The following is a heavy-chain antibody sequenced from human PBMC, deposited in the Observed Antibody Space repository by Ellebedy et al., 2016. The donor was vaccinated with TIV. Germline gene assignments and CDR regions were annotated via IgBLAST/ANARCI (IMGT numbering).Heavy chain of an antibody. J-gene: IGHJ6*02. Sequence: GESLKISCKGSGYSFTSYWIGWVRQMPGKGLEWMGIIYPGDSDTRYSPSFQGQVTISADKSISTAYLQWSSLKASDTAMYYCARKRFGEIDYYGMDVWGQGTTVTVSS. D-gene: IGHD3-10*01. V-gene: IGHV5-51*01. CDR2: IYPGDSDT. CDR1: GYSFTSYW. CDR3: ARKRFGEIDYYGMDV.